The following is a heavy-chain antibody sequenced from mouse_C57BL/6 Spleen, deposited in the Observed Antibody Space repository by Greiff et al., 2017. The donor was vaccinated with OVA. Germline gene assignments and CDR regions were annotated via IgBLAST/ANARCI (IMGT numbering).Heavy chain of an antibody. J-gene: IGHJ1*03. CDR2: IWGGGST. CDR1: GFSLTSYG. V-gene: IGHV2-9*01. CDR3: AKHGGHYYGSSWYFDV. D-gene: IGHD1-1*01. Sequence: VKLMESGPGLVAPSQSLSITCTVSGFSLTSYGVDWVRQPPGKGLEWLGVIWGGGSTNYNSALMSRLSISKDNSKSQVFLKMNRLQTDDTAMYDWAKHGGHYYGSSWYFDVWGTGTTVTVSS.